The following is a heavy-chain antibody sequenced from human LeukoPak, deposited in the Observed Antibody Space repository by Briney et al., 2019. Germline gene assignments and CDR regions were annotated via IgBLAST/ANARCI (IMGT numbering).Heavy chain of an antibody. CDR3: ARGEALVSNYGMDV. J-gene: IGHJ6*04. CDR2: IYFSGST. D-gene: IGHD5-18*01. Sequence: PSETLSLTCTVSGVSINGYYWNWIRQPPGKGLEWIGYIYFSGSTSYNPSLKSRVTMSVDTSRNQFSLKPSSVTAADTAVYYCARGEALVSNYGMDVWAKGTTVTASS. CDR1: GVSINGYY. V-gene: IGHV4-59*01.